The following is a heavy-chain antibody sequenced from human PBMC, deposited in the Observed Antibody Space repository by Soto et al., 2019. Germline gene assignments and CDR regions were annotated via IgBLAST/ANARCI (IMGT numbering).Heavy chain of an antibody. CDR1: GFTFRNNV. CDR2: ITGSGRDT. V-gene: IGHV3-23*01. D-gene: IGHD2-8*01. Sequence: EVQLLESGGGLAQPGGSLRLSCAASGFTFRNNVLSWVRQAPGKGLDWVSGITGSGRDTYYADSVKGRFTISRDNSKTMVLLQMNSLRAEDTALYYCAKNGLNNSPSAIDSWGPGPLVTVSS. J-gene: IGHJ4*02. CDR3: AKNGLNNSPSAIDS.